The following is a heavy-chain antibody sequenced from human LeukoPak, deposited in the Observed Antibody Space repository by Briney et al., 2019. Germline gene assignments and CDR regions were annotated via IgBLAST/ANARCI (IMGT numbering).Heavy chain of an antibody. CDR1: GYTFSGYY. Sequence: ASVKVSCKTSGYTFSGYYLNWVRQAPGQGLEWRGWINANSGETNYAQKFQGRVTMTRDTSTSTAYMERSSLNSDDTAVYYCATGVDMIWFALQSWGQGTLVSVSS. CDR2: INANSGET. J-gene: IGHJ5*02. V-gene: IGHV1-2*02. D-gene: IGHD3-10*01. CDR3: ATGVDMIWFALQS.